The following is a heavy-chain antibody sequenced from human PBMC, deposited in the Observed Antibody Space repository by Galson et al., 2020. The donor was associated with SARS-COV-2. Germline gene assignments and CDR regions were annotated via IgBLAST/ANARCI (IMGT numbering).Heavy chain of an antibody. J-gene: IGHJ4*02. CDR2: ISSDGSNN. D-gene: IGHD3-10*01. Sequence: GGSLRLSCAASGFTFSNYVMHWVRQAPGKGLEWVAVISSDGSNNFYADSLKGRFTISRDNSKSTLYLQMKSLRAEDTAVYYCARGGEVELPYYFDYWGQGTLVTVSS. V-gene: IGHV3-30*03. CDR3: ARGGEVELPYYFDY. CDR1: GFTFSNYV.